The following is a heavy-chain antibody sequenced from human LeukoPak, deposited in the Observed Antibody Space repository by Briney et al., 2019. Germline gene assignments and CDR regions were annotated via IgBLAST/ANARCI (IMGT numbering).Heavy chain of an antibody. CDR3: AREPATLEAARFDY. Sequence: GGSLRLSCAASGFTFSSYGMHWVRQAPGKGLEWVAVIWYDGSNKYYADSVKGRFTISRANSKNTLYLQMNSLRAEDTAVYYCAREPATLEAARFDYWGQGTLVTVSS. J-gene: IGHJ4*02. CDR2: IWYDGSNK. CDR1: GFTFSSYG. V-gene: IGHV3-33*01. D-gene: IGHD6-6*01.